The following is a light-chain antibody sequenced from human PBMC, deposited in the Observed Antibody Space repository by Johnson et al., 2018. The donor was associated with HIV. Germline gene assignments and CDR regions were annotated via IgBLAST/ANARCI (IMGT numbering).Light chain of an antibody. CDR1: SSNIGTNY. V-gene: IGLV1-51*01. CDR2: DNN. CDR3: TTCDNSLRV. J-gene: IGLJ1*01. Sequence: QSVLTQPPSVSAAPGQKVTISCSGGSSNIGTNYVSWYQQLPRAAPKLLIYDNNKRPSAIPDRFSGSKTGTPATPGVTGLQTGDEADYNCTTCDNSLRVFGTGTKVTVL.